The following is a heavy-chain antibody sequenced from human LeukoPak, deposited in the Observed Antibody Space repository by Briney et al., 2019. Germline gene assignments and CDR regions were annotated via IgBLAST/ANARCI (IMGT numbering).Heavy chain of an antibody. CDR1: GFTVSNNY. J-gene: IGHJ4*02. D-gene: IGHD2-21*01. Sequence: GGSLRLSCEASGFTVSNNYVSWVRQAPGKGLEWVSVIYSGDSTYYADSVKGRFTISRDNAKNSLYLQMNSLRAEDTAVYYCARGGYCSGGNCHATLYDFWGQGTLVTVSS. CDR2: IYSGDST. CDR3: ARGGYCSGGNCHATLYDF. V-gene: IGHV3-66*01.